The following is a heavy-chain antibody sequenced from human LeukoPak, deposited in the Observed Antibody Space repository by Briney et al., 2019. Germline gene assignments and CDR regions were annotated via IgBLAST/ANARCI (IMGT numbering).Heavy chain of an antibody. V-gene: IGHV1-2*04. CDR2: INPNSGGT. D-gene: IGHD4-17*01. CDR3: ARTRMTTANNWFDP. J-gene: IGHJ5*02. Sequence: ASVKVSCKASGYTFTGYYMHWVRQAPGQGLEWMGWINPNSGGTNYAQKFQGWVTMTRDTSISTAYMELSRLRSDDTAVYYCARTRMTTANNWFDPWGQGTLVTVSS. CDR1: GYTFTGYY.